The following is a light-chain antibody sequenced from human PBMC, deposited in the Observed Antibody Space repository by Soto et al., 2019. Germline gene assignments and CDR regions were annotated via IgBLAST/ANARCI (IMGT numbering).Light chain of an antibody. Sequence: QSALTQPPSVSGSPGQLVTISCTGTSSDVGSYNRVSWYQQPPGTAPKLMIYEVTNRPSGVPDRFSGSKSGNTASLTISGLQAEDEADYYCGLFASSSTYVFGTGTKLTVL. CDR2: EVT. V-gene: IGLV2-18*01. CDR3: GLFASSSTYV. J-gene: IGLJ1*01. CDR1: SSDVGSYNR.